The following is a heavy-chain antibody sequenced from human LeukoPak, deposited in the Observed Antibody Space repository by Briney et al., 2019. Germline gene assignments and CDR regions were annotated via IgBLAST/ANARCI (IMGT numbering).Heavy chain of an antibody. D-gene: IGHD3-22*01. Sequence: SETLSLTCTVSGGSISSDYWSWIRQPAGKGLEWIGRINISGSTNYNPSLKSRVTISVDTSKNQFSLKLSSVTAADTAVYYCARLGSSGPFRYFDYWGQGTLVTVSS. CDR1: GGSISSDY. V-gene: IGHV4-4*07. CDR2: INISGST. J-gene: IGHJ4*02. CDR3: ARLGSSGPFRYFDY.